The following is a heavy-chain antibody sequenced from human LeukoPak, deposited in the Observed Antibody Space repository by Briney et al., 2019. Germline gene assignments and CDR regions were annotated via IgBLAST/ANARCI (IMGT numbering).Heavy chain of an antibody. V-gene: IGHV3-23*01. D-gene: IGHD6-13*01. Sequence: PGGSLRHSCAASGHTFSDYSMTWVRLAPGKGLFWVSGISDGGGSTYCADSVKGRFTISRDNSRNTLYLQMNSLRAEDTAVYYGAKDAAGLEYWGQGTLVTVSS. J-gene: IGHJ4*02. CDR3: AKDAAGLEY. CDR1: GHTFSDYS. CDR2: ISDGGGST.